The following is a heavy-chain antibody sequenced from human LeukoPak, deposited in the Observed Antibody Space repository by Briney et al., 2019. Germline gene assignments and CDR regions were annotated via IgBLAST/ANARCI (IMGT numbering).Heavy chain of an antibody. CDR3: ARDFYGDDGHHPFDY. CDR2: IYASGST. CDR1: GGSISNYY. J-gene: IGHJ4*02. Sequence: SETLSLTCSVSGGSISNYYWNWLRQPAGKGLEWIGRIYASGSTNYNTSLKSRITISMDKSKNHFSLNLKSVTAADTAFYYCARDFYGDDGHHPFDYWGQGIQVTVSS. V-gene: IGHV4-4*07. D-gene: IGHD2/OR15-2a*01.